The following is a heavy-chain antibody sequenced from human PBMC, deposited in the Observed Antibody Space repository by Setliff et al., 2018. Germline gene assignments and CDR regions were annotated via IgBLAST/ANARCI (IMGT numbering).Heavy chain of an antibody. Sequence: SVKVSCKASGDSFSNYAISWVRQAPGQGLEWMGGLIPMFGTPGYAQKFQDRVTITTDESTSTAYMELNSLTSEDTAVYYCARDLDYQYYYDSSGRDAFDIWGQGTMVTVSS. CDR3: ARDLDYQYYYDSSGRDAFDI. J-gene: IGHJ3*02. CDR1: GDSFSNYA. D-gene: IGHD3-22*01. V-gene: IGHV1-69*05. CDR2: LIPMFGTP.